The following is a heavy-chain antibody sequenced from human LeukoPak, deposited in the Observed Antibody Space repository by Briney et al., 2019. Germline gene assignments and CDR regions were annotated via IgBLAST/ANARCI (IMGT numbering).Heavy chain of an antibody. CDR1: GNTLSALA. D-gene: IGHD2-21*01. Sequence: ASVKVSCEVSGNTLSALAIHWVRQAPQKGLEWMGGFDAEDGETIYAQKFQGRVTLTEDTSTDTAYMKLSSLRSEDTAVYFCATGPLFLKPYGLDVWGNGTTVTVSS. V-gene: IGHV1-24*01. CDR3: ATGPLFLKPYGLDV. CDR2: FDAEDGET. J-gene: IGHJ6*04.